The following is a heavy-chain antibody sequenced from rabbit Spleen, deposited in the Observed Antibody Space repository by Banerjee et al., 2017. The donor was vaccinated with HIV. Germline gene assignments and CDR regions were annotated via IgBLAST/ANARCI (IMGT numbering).Heavy chain of an antibody. CDR2: IDAGSSGFT. Sequence: QEQLEESGGDLVKPEGSLTLTCTASGFSFSISSYMCWVRQAPGKGLEWIACIDAGSSGFTYFATWAKGRFTISKSSSTTVTLQMTRLTAADTATYFCARDTASSFSSYGMDLWGPGTLVTVS. CDR1: GFSFSISSY. J-gene: IGHJ6*01. V-gene: IGHV1S45*01. D-gene: IGHD8-1*01. CDR3: ARDTASSFSSYGMDL.